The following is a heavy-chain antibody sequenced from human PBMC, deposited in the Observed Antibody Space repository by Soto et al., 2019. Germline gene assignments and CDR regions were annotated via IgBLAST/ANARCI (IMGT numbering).Heavy chain of an antibody. CDR2: ISWNSGTI. V-gene: IGHV3-9*01. Sequence: PGGSLRLSCVASGFIFEGYAMNWVRQGPGKGLEWVSGISWNSGTIGYADAVKGRFTISRDNAKNSLHLQMNSLRAEDTALYYCAKDVGSYYYDTSAYHYDYWGRGTQVTVSS. D-gene: IGHD3-22*01. J-gene: IGHJ4*02. CDR3: AKDVGSYYYDTSAYHYDY. CDR1: GFIFEGYA.